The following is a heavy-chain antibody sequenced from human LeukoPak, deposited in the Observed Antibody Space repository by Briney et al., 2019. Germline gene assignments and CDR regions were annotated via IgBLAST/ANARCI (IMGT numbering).Heavy chain of an antibody. CDR3: AKDYYDSSGYVPPDAFDI. Sequence: GGSLRLSCAASGFTFSSYAMSWVRQAPGEGLEWVSAISGSGGSTYYADSVKGRFTISRDNSKNTLYLQMNSLRAEGTAVYYCAKDYYDSSGYVPPDAFDIWGQGTMVTVSS. CDR1: GFTFSSYA. D-gene: IGHD3-22*01. V-gene: IGHV3-23*01. CDR2: ISGSGGST. J-gene: IGHJ3*02.